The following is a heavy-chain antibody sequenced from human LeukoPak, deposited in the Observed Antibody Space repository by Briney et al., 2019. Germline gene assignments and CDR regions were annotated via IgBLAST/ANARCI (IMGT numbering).Heavy chain of an antibody. CDR2: IYYSGST. CDR1: GGSIMSSTYY. J-gene: IGHJ6*03. CDR3: AGDRSYVDV. Sequence: SERLSLTCTVSGGSIMSSTYYSGWIRQSPGKGLEWIGTIYYSGSTYYNPSLKSRVSMSVDTSKSQFSLRLTSVTAADTAVYFCAGDRSYVDVWGKGTTVTVSS. V-gene: IGHV4-39*07.